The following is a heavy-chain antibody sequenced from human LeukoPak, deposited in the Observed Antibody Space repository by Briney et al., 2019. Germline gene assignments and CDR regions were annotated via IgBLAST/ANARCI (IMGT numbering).Heavy chain of an antibody. CDR2: IYYSGST. J-gene: IGHJ4*02. V-gene: IGHV4-59*01. Sequence: KSSETLSLTCTVSGGSISSYYWSWIRQPPGKGLEWIGYIYYSGSTNYNPSLKSRVTISVDTSKNQFSLKLSSVTAADTAVYYCARGWNYGGNAPLDYWGQGTLVTVSP. D-gene: IGHD1-7*01. CDR1: GGSISSYY. CDR3: ARGWNYGGNAPLDY.